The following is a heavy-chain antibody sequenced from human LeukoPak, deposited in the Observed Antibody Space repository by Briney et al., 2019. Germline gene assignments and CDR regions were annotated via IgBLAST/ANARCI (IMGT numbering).Heavy chain of an antibody. CDR2: IYYSGST. CDR1: GGSISSYY. V-gene: IGHV4-59*01. CDR3: ASTSHYDILTGYYMTESGRFDY. Sequence: SETLSLTCTVSGGSISSYYWSWIRQPPGKGLEWIGYIYYSGSTNYNPSLKSRVTISVDTSKNQFSLKLSSVTAADTAVYYCASTSHYDILTGYYMTESGRFDYWGQGTLVTVSS. J-gene: IGHJ4*02. D-gene: IGHD3-9*01.